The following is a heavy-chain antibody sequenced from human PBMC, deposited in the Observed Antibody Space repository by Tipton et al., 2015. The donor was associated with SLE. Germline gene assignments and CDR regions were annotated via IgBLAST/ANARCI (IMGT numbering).Heavy chain of an antibody. CDR2: IYYSGST. CDR3: ARASRPISWFDP. J-gene: IGHJ5*02. D-gene: IGHD1-1*01. CDR1: GGSISSGGYY. Sequence: TLSLTCTVSGGSISSGGYYWSWIRQHPGKGLEWIGYIYYSGSTYYNPSLKSRVTISVDTSKNQFSLKLSPVTAADTAVYYCARASRPISWFDPWGQGTLVTVSS. V-gene: IGHV4-31*03.